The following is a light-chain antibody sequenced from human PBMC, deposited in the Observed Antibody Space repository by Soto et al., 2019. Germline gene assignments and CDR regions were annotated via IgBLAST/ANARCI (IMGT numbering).Light chain of an antibody. CDR1: QSVSSSY. V-gene: IGKV3-20*01. CDR3: QQFQSSLRT. J-gene: IGKJ1*01. Sequence: EIVLTQSPGTLSLSPGERATLSCRPSQSVSSSYLAWYQQKPGQAPRLLIYAASGRATGIPDRFSGSGSGTDFTLTISRLEPEDFAVYFCQQFQSSLRTFGQGTKVDI. CDR2: AAS.